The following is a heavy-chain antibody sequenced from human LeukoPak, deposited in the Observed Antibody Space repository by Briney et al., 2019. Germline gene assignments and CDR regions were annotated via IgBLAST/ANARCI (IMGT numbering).Heavy chain of an antibody. CDR3: WKVNPSSGYAPAD. J-gene: IGHJ4*02. CDR1: GFTFSSYA. D-gene: IGHD5-12*01. CDR2: ISGSGGST. Sequence: GGSLRLSCAASGFTFSSYAMSWVRQAPGKGLEWVSGISGSGGSTYYTDSVKGRFTISRDNSKNTLYLQMNSLRAEDTAVYYCWKVNPSSGYAPADWGQGTLVTVSS. V-gene: IGHV3-23*01.